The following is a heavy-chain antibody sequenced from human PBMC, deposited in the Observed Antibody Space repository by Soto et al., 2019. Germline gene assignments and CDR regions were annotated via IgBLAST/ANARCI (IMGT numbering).Heavy chain of an antibody. CDR1: GFTFSSYA. CDR2: ISYDGSNK. Sequence: GGSLRLSCAASGFTFSSYAMYWVRQAPGKGLEWVAVISYDGSNKYYADSVKGRFTISRDNSKNTLYLQMNSLRAEDTAVYYCARDSGSGYYGDAFDVWGQGTMVTVSS. D-gene: IGHD3-22*01. V-gene: IGHV3-30-3*01. J-gene: IGHJ3*01. CDR3: ARDSGSGYYGDAFDV.